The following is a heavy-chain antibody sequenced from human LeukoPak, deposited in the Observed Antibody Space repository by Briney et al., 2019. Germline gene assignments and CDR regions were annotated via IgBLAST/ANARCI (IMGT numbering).Heavy chain of an antibody. V-gene: IGHV1-18*01. CDR2: ISAYNANT. Sequence: VASVKVSCKASGYTFTSFGISWVRQAPGQGLEWMGWISAYNANTNFAQNLQGRVTMTRDTSISTAYMELSRLRSDDTAVYYCANGAPHYYDSHGAFDIWGQGTMVTVSS. CDR3: ANGAPHYYDSHGAFDI. CDR1: GYTFTSFG. J-gene: IGHJ3*02. D-gene: IGHD3-22*01.